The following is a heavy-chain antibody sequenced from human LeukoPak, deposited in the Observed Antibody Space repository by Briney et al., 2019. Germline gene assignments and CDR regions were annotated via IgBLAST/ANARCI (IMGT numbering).Heavy chain of an antibody. J-gene: IGHJ6*02. CDR3: ARDQGSLDYDFWSGLDV. V-gene: IGHV1-46*01. CDR1: GYTLTELS. Sequence: ASVKVSCKVSGYTLTELSMHWVRQAPGQGLEWMGIINPSGGSTSYAQKFQGRVTMTRDTSTSTVYMELSSLRSEDTAVYYCARDQGSLDYDFWSGLDVWGQGTTVTVS. D-gene: IGHD3-3*01. CDR2: INPSGGST.